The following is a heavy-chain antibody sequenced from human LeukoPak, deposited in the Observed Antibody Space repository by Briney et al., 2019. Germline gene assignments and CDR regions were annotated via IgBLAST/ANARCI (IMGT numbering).Heavy chain of an antibody. J-gene: IGHJ4*02. V-gene: IGHV1-18*01. CDR2: IGAYNGNT. D-gene: IGHD3-22*01. CDR1: GYTFTSYG. Sequence: GASVKVSCKASGYTFTSYGISWVRQAPGQGLEWMGWIGAYNGNTNYAQKLQGRVTMTTDTSTSTAYMELRSLRSDDTAVYYCARADYYDSSGYSDYWGQGTLVTVSS. CDR3: ARADYYDSSGYSDY.